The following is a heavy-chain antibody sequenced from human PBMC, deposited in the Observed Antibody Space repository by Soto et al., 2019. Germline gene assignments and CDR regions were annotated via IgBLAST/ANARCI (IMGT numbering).Heavy chain of an antibody. V-gene: IGHV3-30*18. J-gene: IGHJ6*02. CDR3: AKVLGYCSSTSCPGYYYYGMDV. Sequence: GGSLRLSCAASGFTFSSYGMHWVRQAPGKGLEWVAVISYDGSNKYYADSVKGRFTISRDNSKNTLYLQMNSLRAEDTAVYYCAKVLGYCSSTSCPGYYYYGMDVWGQGTTVTVSS. CDR1: GFTFSSYG. D-gene: IGHD2-2*01. CDR2: ISYDGSNK.